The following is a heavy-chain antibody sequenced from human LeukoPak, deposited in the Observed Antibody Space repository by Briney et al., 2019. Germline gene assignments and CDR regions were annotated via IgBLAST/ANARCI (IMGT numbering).Heavy chain of an antibody. V-gene: IGHV3-7*01. J-gene: IGHJ3*01. CDR2: IKQDGSEK. D-gene: IGHD4-17*01. Sequence: PGGSLRLSCAASGITFSSYWMSWLRQAPGTRLEWVANIKQDGSEKYYVDSVKGRFTISRDNAKNSLYLQMNSLRAEDTAVYYCASDSGIPSVTTLGVWGQGTMVTVSS. CDR3: ASDSGIPSVTTLGV. CDR1: GITFSSYW.